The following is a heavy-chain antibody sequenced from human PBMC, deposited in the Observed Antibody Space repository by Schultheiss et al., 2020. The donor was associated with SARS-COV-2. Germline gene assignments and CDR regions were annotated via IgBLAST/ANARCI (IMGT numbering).Heavy chain of an antibody. CDR3: ASPIAVGATDDY. D-gene: IGHD1-26*01. J-gene: IGHJ4*02. V-gene: IGHV4-31*03. CDR1: GGSISSGGYY. CDR2: IYYIGST. Sequence: SETLSLTCTVSGGSISSGGYYWSWIRQHPGKGLEWIGYIYYIGSTYYNPSLKSRVTISVDTSKNQLSLKLTSVTAADTAVYYCASPIAVGATDDYWGQGTLVTVSS.